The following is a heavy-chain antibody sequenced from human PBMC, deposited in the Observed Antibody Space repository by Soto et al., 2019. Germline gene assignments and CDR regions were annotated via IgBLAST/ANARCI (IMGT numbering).Heavy chain of an antibody. D-gene: IGHD3-22*01. V-gene: IGHV1-69*13. CDR2: IIPIFGTA. Sequence: SVKVSCKASGGTFSSYSISWVRQAPGQGLEWMGGIIPIFGTANYAQKFQGRVTITADESTSTAYMELSSLRSEDTAVYYCARQDSSGYYLDYWGQGTLVTVS. CDR3: ARQDSSGYYLDY. CDR1: GGTFSSYS. J-gene: IGHJ4*02.